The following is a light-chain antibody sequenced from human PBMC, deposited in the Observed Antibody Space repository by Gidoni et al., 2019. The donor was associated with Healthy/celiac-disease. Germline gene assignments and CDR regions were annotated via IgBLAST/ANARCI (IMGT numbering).Light chain of an antibody. CDR1: NIGSKN. V-gene: IGLV3-9*01. J-gene: IGLJ2*01. Sequence: GNNIGSKNVHWYQQKPGQAPVLVIYRDSNRPSGIPERFSGSNSGNTATLTISRAQAGDEADYYCRVWDSSTVVFGGGTKLTVL. CDR3: RVWDSSTVV. CDR2: RDS.